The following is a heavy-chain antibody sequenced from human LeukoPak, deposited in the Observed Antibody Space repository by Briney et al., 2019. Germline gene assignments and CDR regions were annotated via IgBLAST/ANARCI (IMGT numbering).Heavy chain of an antibody. V-gene: IGHV3-7*01. Sequence: GGSLRLSCAASGFIFSSRWMSWVRQAPGKGLEWAANIKRDGSGEYYVDSVKGRFTISRDNAKNSLYLQTNSLRAEDTAVYYCASLLGDKTIFDYWGQGTLVTVSS. CDR1: GFIFSSRW. CDR3: ASLLGDKTIFDY. D-gene: IGHD1-26*01. CDR2: IKRDGSGE. J-gene: IGHJ4*02.